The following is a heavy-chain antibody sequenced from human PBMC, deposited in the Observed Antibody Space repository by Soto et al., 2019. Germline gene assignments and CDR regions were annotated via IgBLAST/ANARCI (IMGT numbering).Heavy chain of an antibody. CDR1: GGSFSSYT. CDR3: ARGGCRVGDGVCENWFAP. D-gene: IGHD1-26*01. Sequence: QVQLVQSGAEVKRPGSSVKVSCKASGGSFSSYTICWVRQAPGQGLEWMGGIIPILGVANYAQKFQGRGTNTPANSTSTAYMKLSSLSSEDTAMYYFARGGCRVGDGVCENWFAPWGQGTLVTVSS. V-gene: IGHV1-69*02. J-gene: IGHJ5*02. CDR2: IIPILGVA.